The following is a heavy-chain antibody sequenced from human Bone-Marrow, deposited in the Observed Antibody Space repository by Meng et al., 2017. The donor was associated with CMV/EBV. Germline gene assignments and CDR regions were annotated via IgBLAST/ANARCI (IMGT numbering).Heavy chain of an antibody. Sequence: SETLSLTCTVSGGSASRGSYYWSWIRQPPGKGLEWIGYIYYSGSTNYNPSLKSRVTISVDTSKNQFSLKMSSVTAADTAVYYCARGDCSSTSCYPYYGMNVWVQGPTVPVSS. V-gene: IGHV4-61*01. CDR3: ARGDCSSTSCYPYYGMNV. CDR1: GGSASRGSYY. D-gene: IGHD2-2*01. CDR2: IYYSGST. J-gene: IGHJ6*02.